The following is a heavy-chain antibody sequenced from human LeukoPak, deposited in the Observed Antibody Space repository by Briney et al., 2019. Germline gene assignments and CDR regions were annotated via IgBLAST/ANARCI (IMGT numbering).Heavy chain of an antibody. CDR1: GGSFSGYY. J-gene: IGHJ6*03. V-gene: IGHV4-34*01. Sequence: SETLSLTCAVYGGSFSGYYWSWIRQPPGKGLEWIGEINHSGSTNYNPSLKSRVTISVDTSKNQFSLKLSSVTAADTAVYYCARDRPRLRGYSYGYYYYMDVWGKGTTVTVSS. D-gene: IGHD5-18*01. CDR2: INHSGST. CDR3: ARDRPRLRGYSYGYYYYMDV.